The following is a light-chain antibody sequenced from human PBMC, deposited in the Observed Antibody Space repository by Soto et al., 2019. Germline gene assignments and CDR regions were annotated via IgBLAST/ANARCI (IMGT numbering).Light chain of an antibody. J-gene: IGKJ5*01. V-gene: IGKV3-20*01. Sequence: EVVLTQSPVTPSLSPGEIATLSSRSSQSFRGLLAWYQQKPGQAPRLLIYDAYNRATGIPPRFSGSGSGTDFTLTISRLEPEDFAVYYCQQYGSSPPITFGQGTRLETK. CDR1: QSFRGL. CDR2: DAY. CDR3: QQYGSSPPIT.